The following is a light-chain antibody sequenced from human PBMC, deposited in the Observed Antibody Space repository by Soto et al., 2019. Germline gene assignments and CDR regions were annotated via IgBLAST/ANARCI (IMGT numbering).Light chain of an antibody. CDR2: DAS. J-gene: IGKJ1*01. Sequence: IQMTRSPYTLTESVVDRFTSTCRSIQSLSSWWAWYQQKPAKAPKLLIYDASSLESGVPSRFSCSGSGTEFTLTISSLQADDFATYYCQQYNSYSRAFGQGTKVDIK. V-gene: IGKV1-5*01. CDR1: QSLSSW. CDR3: QQYNSYSRA.